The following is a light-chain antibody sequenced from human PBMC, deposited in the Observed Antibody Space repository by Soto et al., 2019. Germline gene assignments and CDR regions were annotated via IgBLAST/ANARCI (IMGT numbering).Light chain of an antibody. J-gene: IGKJ2*01. CDR2: KVS. V-gene: IGKV2-30*01. CDR3: MQGTDRPYT. CDR1: QSPVTTDGNTY. Sequence: DIVMTQSPLSLPVTLGQPASISCRSSQSPVTTDGNTYLNWFQQRPGQSPRRLIYKVSIRDSGVQDRFSGSGSGTEFTLKISRVEVGDVGVYYCMQGTDRPYTFGQGTKLEI.